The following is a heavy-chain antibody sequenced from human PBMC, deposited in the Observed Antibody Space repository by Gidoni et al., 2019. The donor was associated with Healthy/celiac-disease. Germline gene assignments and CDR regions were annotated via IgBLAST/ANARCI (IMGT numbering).Heavy chain of an antibody. CDR1: GVSISSSSYY. Sequence: QLQLQESGPGLVKPSETLSLTCPVSGVSISSSSYYWGWIRQPPGKGLEWIGSIYYSGSTYYNPSLKSRVTISVDTSKNQFSPKLSSVTAADTAVYYCARDQGAYDSSGYHPLDYWGQGTLVTVSS. CDR3: ARDQGAYDSSGYHPLDY. J-gene: IGHJ4*02. D-gene: IGHD3-22*01. CDR2: IYYSGST. V-gene: IGHV4-39*07.